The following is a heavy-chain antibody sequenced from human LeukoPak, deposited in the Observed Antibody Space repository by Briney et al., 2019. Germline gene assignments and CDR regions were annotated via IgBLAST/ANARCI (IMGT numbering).Heavy chain of an antibody. CDR3: ARDYYDSSGYYGY. D-gene: IGHD3-22*01. CDR1: GYTFTGYY. CDR2: INPNSGGT. Sequence: ASVKVSCKASGYTFTGYYMHWVRQAPGQGLEWMGWINPNSGGTNYAQKFQGRVTMTRDTSISTAYMELSRLRSGDTAVYYCARDYYDSSGYYGYWGQGTLVTVSS. V-gene: IGHV1-2*02. J-gene: IGHJ4*02.